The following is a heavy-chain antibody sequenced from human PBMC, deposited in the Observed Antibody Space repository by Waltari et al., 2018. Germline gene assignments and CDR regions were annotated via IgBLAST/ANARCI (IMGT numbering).Heavy chain of an antibody. J-gene: IGHJ3*01. CDR2: IPLGTNA. CDR1: GFTVNSNY. V-gene: IGHV3-53*01. Sequence: EVQLVESGGGLIRPGGSLRLSCVGSGFTVNSNYMSGVRQVPGKGLEWVSNIPLGTNANYAESVRGRFTISRDNSKDTLYLQMNSLRVEDTAVYFCARHVSGPTRAAFDVWGQGTMVTVSP. D-gene: IGHD6-19*01. CDR3: ARHVSGPTRAAFDV.